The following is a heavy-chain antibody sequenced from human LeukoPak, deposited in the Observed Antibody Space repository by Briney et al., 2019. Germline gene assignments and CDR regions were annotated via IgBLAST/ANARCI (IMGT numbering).Heavy chain of an antibody. CDR2: IYYSGST. Sequence: SETLSLTCTVSGGSISSYYWSWIRQPPRKGLEWIGYIYYSGSTNYNPSLKSRVTISVDTSKNQFSLKLSSVTAADTAVYYCARVPAVAAYADYWGQGTLVTVSS. CDR1: GGSISSYY. V-gene: IGHV4-59*01. D-gene: IGHD6-19*01. J-gene: IGHJ4*02. CDR3: ARVPAVAAYADY.